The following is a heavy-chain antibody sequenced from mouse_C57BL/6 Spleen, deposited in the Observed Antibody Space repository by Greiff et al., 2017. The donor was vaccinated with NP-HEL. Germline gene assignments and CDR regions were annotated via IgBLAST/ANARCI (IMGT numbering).Heavy chain of an antibody. CDR2: IYPGSGST. D-gene: IGHD1-1*01. CDR1: GYTFTSYW. V-gene: IGHV1-55*01. J-gene: IGHJ3*01. Sequence: QVQLKQPGAELVKPGASVKMSCKASGYTFTSYWITWVKQRPGQGLEWIGDIYPGSGSTNYNEKFKSKATLTVDTSSSTAYMQLSSLTSEDSAVYYCAAEGYSYGGFAYWGQGTLVTVSA. CDR3: AAEGYSYGGFAY.